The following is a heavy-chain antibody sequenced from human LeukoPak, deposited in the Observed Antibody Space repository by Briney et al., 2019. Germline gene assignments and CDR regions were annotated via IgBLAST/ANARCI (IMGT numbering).Heavy chain of an antibody. J-gene: IGHJ4*02. CDR3: AKISSSYNNVYFDY. CDR1: GFTFINHW. CDR2: INNDGTDI. V-gene: IGHV3-74*01. Sequence: PGGSLRLSCAASGFTFINHWMYWVRQAPGKGLLWVSRINNDGTDITYADSVKGRFTISRDNAKNTLYLQMNSLRAEDTAVYYCAKISSSYNNVYFDYWGQGTLVTVSS. D-gene: IGHD6-13*01.